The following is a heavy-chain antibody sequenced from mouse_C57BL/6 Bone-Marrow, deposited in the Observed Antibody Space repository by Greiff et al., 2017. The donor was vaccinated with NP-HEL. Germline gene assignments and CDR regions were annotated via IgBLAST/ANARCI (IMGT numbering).Heavy chain of an antibody. CDR1: GYTFTSYW. CDR2: IDPSDSYT. CDR3: ARGTY. J-gene: IGHJ3*01. V-gene: IGHV1-69*01. Sequence: KQPGAELVMPGASVKLSCKASGYTFTSYWMHWVKQRPGQGLEWIGEIDPSDSYTNYNQKFKGKSTLTVDKSSSTAYMQLSSLTSEDSAVYYCARGTYWGQGTLVTVSA.